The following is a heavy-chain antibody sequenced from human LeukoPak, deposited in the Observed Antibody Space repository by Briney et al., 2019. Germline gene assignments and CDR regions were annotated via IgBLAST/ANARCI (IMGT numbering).Heavy chain of an antibody. J-gene: IGHJ3*02. V-gene: IGHV1-46*01. Sequence: AASVKVSCKASGYTFTGYYMHGVRQAPGQGLEWMGIISPSGASTTYAQNFQGRVTMTEDTSTDTAYMELSSLRSEDTAVYYCATRLNTLVGATFFFFDIWGQGTMVTVSS. CDR1: GYTFTGYY. CDR2: ISPSGAST. CDR3: ATRLNTLVGATFFFFDI. D-gene: IGHD1-26*01.